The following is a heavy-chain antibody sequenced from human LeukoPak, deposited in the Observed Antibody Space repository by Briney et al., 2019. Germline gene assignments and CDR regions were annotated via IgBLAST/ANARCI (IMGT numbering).Heavy chain of an antibody. D-gene: IGHD6-13*01. CDR3: ARGYSGSWYSFDY. CDR1: GFTVSSSY. CDR2: IYSGDST. J-gene: IGHJ4*02. Sequence: GGSLRLSCAASGFTVSSSYMSWVRQAPGKGLEWVSLIYSGDSTYYADSVKGRFTISRDNSKSTLYLQMNSLRAEDTAVYYCARGYSGSWYSFDYWGQGTLVTVSS. V-gene: IGHV3-66*01.